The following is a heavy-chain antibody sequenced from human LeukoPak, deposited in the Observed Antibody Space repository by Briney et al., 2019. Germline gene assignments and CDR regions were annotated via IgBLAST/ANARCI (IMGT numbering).Heavy chain of an antibody. D-gene: IGHD5-18*01. J-gene: IGHJ3*02. V-gene: IGHV3-33*08. CDR2: IWYDGSNK. Sequence: PGGSLRLSCAASGFTFSSYAMSWVRQAPGKGLEWVAVIWYDGSNKYYADSVKGRFTISRDNSKNTLYLQMNSLRAEDTAVYYCARGVDTAMVSAFDIWGQGTMVTVSS. CDR1: GFTFSSYA. CDR3: ARGVDTAMVSAFDI.